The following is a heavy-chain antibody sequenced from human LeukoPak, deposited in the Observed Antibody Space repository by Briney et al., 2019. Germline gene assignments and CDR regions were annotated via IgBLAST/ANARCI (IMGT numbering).Heavy chain of an antibody. CDR1: GFTFSSYA. D-gene: IGHD3-16*02. Sequence: GGSLRLSCAASGFTFSSYAMNWVRQAPGKGLEWVSAIRGSGGSTYYADSVKGRFTISRDNSKNTLYLQMNSLRAEDTAVYYCAKGALRLGELSLYSNDYWGQGTLVTVSS. CDR3: AKGALRLGELSLYSNDY. CDR2: IRGSGGST. V-gene: IGHV3-23*01. J-gene: IGHJ4*02.